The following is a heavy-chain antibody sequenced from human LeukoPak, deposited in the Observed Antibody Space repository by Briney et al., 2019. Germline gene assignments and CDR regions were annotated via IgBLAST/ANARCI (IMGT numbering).Heavy chain of an antibody. CDR2: ISSSSSAI. CDR1: GFTFSKYN. V-gene: IGHV3-48*02. CDR3: ARGPPISGASYRSLLGP. Sequence: PGGSLRLSCAASGFTFSKYNMNWVRQAPGKGLEWVSHISSSSSAIYYADSVKGRFTVSRDNAKKSLYLQMNSLRDEDTAVYYCARGPPISGASYRSLLGPWGQGTLVTVSS. J-gene: IGHJ5*02. D-gene: IGHD6-19*01.